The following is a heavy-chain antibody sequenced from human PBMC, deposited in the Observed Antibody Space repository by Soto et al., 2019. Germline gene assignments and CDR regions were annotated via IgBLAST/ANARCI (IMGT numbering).Heavy chain of an antibody. CDR3: AQVSRKGSAIAFEY. J-gene: IGHJ4*02. Sequence: QVQLVQSGAELKKPGASVKVSCKASGYTFSNYDMNWVRQATGQGPEWIGWVNPNNGDTGYSQKFQGRVTLTTDIATTTAYMELTSLRSEDTAIYYWAQVSRKGSAIAFEYWGQGTLITVSS. V-gene: IGHV1-8*01. CDR1: GYTFSNYD. CDR2: VNPNNGDT. D-gene: IGHD3-10*01.